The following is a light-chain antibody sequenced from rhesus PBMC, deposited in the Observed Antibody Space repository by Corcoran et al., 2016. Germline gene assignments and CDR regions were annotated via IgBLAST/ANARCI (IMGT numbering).Light chain of an antibody. CDR3: QHGYGTPHS. Sequence: DIQMTQSPSSLSASVGDRVTITCRASENVNNYLNWYQQKPGKAPKILIYKASTLQSGVPSSFSGSGSGTDYTFTISSLQPEDVATYYCQHGYGTPHSFGQGTKVEIK. V-gene: IGKV1-74*01. J-gene: IGKJ2*01. CDR1: ENVNNY. CDR2: KAS.